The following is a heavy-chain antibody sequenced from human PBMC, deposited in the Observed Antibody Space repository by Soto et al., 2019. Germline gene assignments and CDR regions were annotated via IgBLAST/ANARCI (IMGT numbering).Heavy chain of an antibody. CDR2: IYYSGST. V-gene: IGHV4-31*03. CDR3: ARGYCSSVTCYAGGDYFDY. J-gene: IGHJ4*02. Sequence: SETMSLTCTVSGGSISSGDYYWSWIRQHPGKGLEWIGYIYYSGSTHYNPSLKSRVTISIDTSKNQFSLKLSSVTAADTAVFYCARGYCSSVTCYAGGDYFDYWGQGTLVTVSS. CDR1: GGSISSGDYY. D-gene: IGHD2-2*01.